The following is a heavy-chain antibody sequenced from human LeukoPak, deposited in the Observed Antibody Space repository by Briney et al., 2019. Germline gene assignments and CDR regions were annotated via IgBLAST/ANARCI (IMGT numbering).Heavy chain of an antibody. Sequence: GGSLRLSCAASGFTFRNYAMNWVRQAPGKGLDWVSVISGGSGSTYYADSVKGRFTISRDNAKNSLYLQMNSLRAEDTAVYYCARNRSPGGGYSYGYDAFDIWGQGTMVTAAS. D-gene: IGHD5-18*01. V-gene: IGHV3-23*01. CDR3: ARNRSPGGGYSYGYDAFDI. J-gene: IGHJ3*02. CDR2: ISGGSGST. CDR1: GFTFRNYA.